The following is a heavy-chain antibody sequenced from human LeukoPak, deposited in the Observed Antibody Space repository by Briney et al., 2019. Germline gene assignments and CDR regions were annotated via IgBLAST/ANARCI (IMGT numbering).Heavy chain of an antibody. CDR2: INHSGST. J-gene: IGHJ5*02. CDR1: GGSFSGYY. CDR3: ARPLHYDSSGYYYGWFDP. D-gene: IGHD3-22*01. Sequence: SETLSLTCAVYGGSFSGYYWSWIRQPPGKGLEWIGEINHSGSTNFNPSLKSRVTISVDTSKNQFSLKLSSVTAADTAVYYCARPLHYDSSGYYYGWFDPWGQGTLVTVSS. V-gene: IGHV4-34*01.